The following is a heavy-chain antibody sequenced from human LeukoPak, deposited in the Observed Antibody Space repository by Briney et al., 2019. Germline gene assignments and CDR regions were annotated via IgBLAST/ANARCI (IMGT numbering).Heavy chain of an antibody. J-gene: IGHJ6*03. CDR1: GFTFSSYA. CDR2: ISGSGGST. V-gene: IGHV3-23*01. D-gene: IGHD5-18*01. CDR3: AKSTPETATFPYYYYYYYMDV. Sequence: PGGSLRLSCAASGFTFSSYAMSWVRQAPGKGLEWVSAISGSGGSTYYADSVKGRFTISRDNSKNTLYLQMNSLRAEDTAVYYCAKSTPETATFPYYYYYYYMDVWGKGTTVTVSS.